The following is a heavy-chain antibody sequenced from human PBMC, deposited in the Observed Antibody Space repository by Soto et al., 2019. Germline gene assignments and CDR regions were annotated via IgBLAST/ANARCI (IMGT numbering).Heavy chain of an antibody. V-gene: IGHV4-39*01. CDR2: IYYSGST. CDR3: ASERGILTGYLYYGMDV. Sequence: PSETLSLTCTVSGGSISSSSYYWGWTRQPPGKGLEWIGSIYYSGSTYYNPSLKSRVTISVDTSKNQFSLKLSSVTAADTAVYYCASERGILTGYLYYGMDVWGQGTTVTVSS. J-gene: IGHJ6*02. CDR1: GGSISSSSYY. D-gene: IGHD3-9*01.